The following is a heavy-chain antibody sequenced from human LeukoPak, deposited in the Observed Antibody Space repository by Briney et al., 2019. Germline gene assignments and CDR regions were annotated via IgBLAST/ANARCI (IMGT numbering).Heavy chain of an antibody. CDR3: TRSDWFDP. CDR2: ISYDGSDK. V-gene: IGHV3-30-3*01. Sequence: GGSLRLSCAASGFTFNNYAMHWVRQAPGKGLEWVTIISYDGSDKYYADSVKGRFTISRDNSKNTLYLQMNSLRAEDTAVYYCTRSDWFDPWGRGTLVTVSS. CDR1: GFTFNNYA. J-gene: IGHJ5*02.